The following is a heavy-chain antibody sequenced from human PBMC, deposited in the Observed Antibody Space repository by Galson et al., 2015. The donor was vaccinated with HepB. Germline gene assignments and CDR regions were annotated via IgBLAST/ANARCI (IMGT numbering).Heavy chain of an antibody. CDR3: ARDGGQGSASPYG. V-gene: IGHV3-7*03. D-gene: IGHD3-16*01. Sequence: SLRLSCAASGFSFNTYYMSWVRQAPGWGLEWVSSIKEDGSEQYYVDSVRGRFTISRDNAKNSVFLQMNSLRAEDTAVYYCARDGGQGSASPYGWGQGTLVTVSS. CDR1: GFSFNTYY. J-gene: IGHJ4*02. CDR2: IKEDGSEQ.